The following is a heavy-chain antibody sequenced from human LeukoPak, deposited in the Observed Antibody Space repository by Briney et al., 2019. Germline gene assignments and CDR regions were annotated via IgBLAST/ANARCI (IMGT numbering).Heavy chain of an antibody. V-gene: IGHV4-34*01. CDR2: VNHSGST. D-gene: IGHD3-9*01. CDR1: GGSFSGYD. J-gene: IGHJ4*02. Sequence: KPSETLSLTCAVYGGSFSGYDWSWIRQPPGKGLEWIGEVNHSGSTNYNPSLKSRVTISVDTSKNQFSLKLSSVTAADTAVYYCASYRLMTYYDILTSYYPQRDWGQGTLVTVSS. CDR3: ASYRLMTYYDILTSYYPQRD.